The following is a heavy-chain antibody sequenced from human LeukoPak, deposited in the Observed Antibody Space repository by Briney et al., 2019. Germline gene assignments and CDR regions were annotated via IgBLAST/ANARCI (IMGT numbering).Heavy chain of an antibody. Sequence: ASVKVSCKASGYTFTSYAMHWVRQAPGQRLEWMGWINAGNGNTEYSQKFQGRVTITRDTSASTAYMELSSLRSEDTAVYYCARVVSWYHYFDYWGQGALVTVSS. V-gene: IGHV1-3*01. CDR2: INAGNGNT. CDR3: ARVVSWYHYFDY. J-gene: IGHJ4*02. CDR1: GYTFTSYA. D-gene: IGHD6-13*01.